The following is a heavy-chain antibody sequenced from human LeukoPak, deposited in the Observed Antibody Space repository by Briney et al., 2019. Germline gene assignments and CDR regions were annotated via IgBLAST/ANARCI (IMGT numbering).Heavy chain of an antibody. D-gene: IGHD1-14*01. CDR3: ARRKEVQTTFDC. CDR2: IQEDGSAT. Sequence: GGSLRLSCAATGFIFSNYYMGWVRQAPGKGLEWVANIQEDGSATYYVDSVKGRFTISRDNAKNSLDLQMNSLRAEDTAVYFCARRKEVQTTFDCWGQGTLVTVSS. J-gene: IGHJ4*02. V-gene: IGHV3-7*01. CDR1: GFIFSNYY.